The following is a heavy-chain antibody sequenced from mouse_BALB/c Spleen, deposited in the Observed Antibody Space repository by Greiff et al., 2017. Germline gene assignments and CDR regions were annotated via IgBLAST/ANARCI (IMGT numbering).Heavy chain of an antibody. Sequence: EVHLVESGGGLVQPGGSRKLSCAASGFTFSSFGMHWVRQAPEKGLEWVAYISSGSSTIYYADTVKGRFTISRDNPKNTLFLQMTSLRSEDTAMYYCARSSSPYYFDYWGQGTTLTVSS. CDR3: ARSSSPYYFDY. V-gene: IGHV5-17*02. D-gene: IGHD1-1*01. J-gene: IGHJ2*01. CDR2: ISSGSSTI. CDR1: GFTFSSFG.